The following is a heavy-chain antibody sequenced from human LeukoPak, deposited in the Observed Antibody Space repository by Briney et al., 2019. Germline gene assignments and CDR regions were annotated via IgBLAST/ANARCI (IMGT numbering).Heavy chain of an antibody. CDR3: ARDLNWETY. Sequence: GGSLRLSCAASGVTFSSYWMSWVRQAPGKGLEWVANIKTDGSQIYYVDSVRGRFTISRDNAKNSLYLQMNSLRVEDTAVYYCARDLNWETYWGQGTLVSVSS. CDR2: IKTDGSQI. V-gene: IGHV3-7*01. J-gene: IGHJ4*02. D-gene: IGHD7-27*01. CDR1: GVTFSSYW.